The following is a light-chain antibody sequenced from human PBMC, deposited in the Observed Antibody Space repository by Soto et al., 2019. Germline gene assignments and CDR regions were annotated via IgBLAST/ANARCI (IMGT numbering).Light chain of an antibody. Sequence: QSVLTQPPSVSGALGQRVTISCTGSGLNIGAGYDVHWYQQLPGTAPKVVIYGNKIRPSGVPDRLSGSKSGTSASLAITGLQAEDEAEYYCQSFDAGVSGYVFGPGTKLTVL. CDR2: GNK. V-gene: IGLV1-40*01. CDR3: QSFDAGVSGYV. J-gene: IGLJ1*01. CDR1: GLNIGAGYD.